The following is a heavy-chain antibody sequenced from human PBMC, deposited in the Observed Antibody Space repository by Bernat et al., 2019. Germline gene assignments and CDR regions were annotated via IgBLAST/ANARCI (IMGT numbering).Heavy chain of an antibody. D-gene: IGHD2-15*01. CDR1: GFTFDDYA. J-gene: IGHJ5*02. CDR3: AEEPYCSGGTCYSSSFYR. CDR2: ISRNGGSL. Sequence: EVHLVESGGDLVQPGRSLRLSCAASGFTFDDYAMHWVRQAPGKGLEWVSGISRNGGSLAYADSVKGRFTISRDNAKNYLYLQMNSLRADDTALYFCAEEPYCSGGTCYSSSFYRWGQGTLVAVSS. V-gene: IGHV3-9*01.